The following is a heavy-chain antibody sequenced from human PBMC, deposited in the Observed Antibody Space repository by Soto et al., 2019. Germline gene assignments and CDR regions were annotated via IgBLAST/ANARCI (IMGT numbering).Heavy chain of an antibody. D-gene: IGHD4-4*01. CDR3: VKFPVITASYYYQDMDV. CDR2: ISGSGIST. J-gene: IGHJ6*03. CDR1: GFTFSTYP. Sequence: EVQLLESGGGLVQPGGSLRLSCAASGFTFSTYPMNWVRQAPGKGLEWVSGISGSGISTFYVDTVKGRFTISRDNSKNTVFLQINSLRAKDTDIYYCVKFPVITASYYYQDMDVWGQGTTVTVSS. V-gene: IGHV3-23*01.